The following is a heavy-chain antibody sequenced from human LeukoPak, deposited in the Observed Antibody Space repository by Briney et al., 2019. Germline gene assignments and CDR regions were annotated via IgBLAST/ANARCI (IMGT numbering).Heavy chain of an antibody. V-gene: IGHV3-30*04. CDR1: GFTFSSYA. Sequence: PGGSLRLSCAASGFTFSSYAMHWVRQAPGKGLEWVAVISYDGSNKYYADSVKGRFTISRDNSKNTLYLQMNSLRAEDTAVYYCARGPFDWLLHMGFDYWGQGTLVTVSS. J-gene: IGHJ4*02. D-gene: IGHD3-9*01. CDR3: ARGPFDWLLHMGFDY. CDR2: ISYDGSNK.